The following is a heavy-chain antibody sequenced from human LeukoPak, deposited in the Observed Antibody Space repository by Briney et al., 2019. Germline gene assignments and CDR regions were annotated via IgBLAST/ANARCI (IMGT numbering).Heavy chain of an antibody. CDR1: GGSISSGSYY. Sequence: SETLSLTCTVSGGSISSGSYYWSWIRQPAGKGLEWIGRIYTSGSTNYNPSLKSRVTISVDTSKNQFSLKLSSVTAADTAVYYCASHPSIAVAGTIDYWGQGTLVTVSS. J-gene: IGHJ4*02. D-gene: IGHD6-19*01. V-gene: IGHV4-61*02. CDR2: IYTSGST. CDR3: ASHPSIAVAGTIDY.